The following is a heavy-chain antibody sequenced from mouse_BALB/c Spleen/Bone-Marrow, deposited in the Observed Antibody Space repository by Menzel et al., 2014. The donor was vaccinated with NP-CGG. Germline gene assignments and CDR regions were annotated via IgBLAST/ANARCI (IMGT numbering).Heavy chain of an antibody. V-gene: IGHV3-6*02. CDR2: ISYDGSN. D-gene: IGHD2-4*01. CDR1: GYSITSGYY. Sequence: EVQLVESGPGLVKPSRSLSLTCSVTGYSITSGYYWNWIRQFPGNKLEWMGYISYDGSNNYNPSLKNRISITRDTSKNQFFLKLNSVTAEDTATYYCAREGLRRPYYYAMDYWGQGTSVTVSS. CDR3: AREGLRRPYYYAMDY. J-gene: IGHJ4*01.